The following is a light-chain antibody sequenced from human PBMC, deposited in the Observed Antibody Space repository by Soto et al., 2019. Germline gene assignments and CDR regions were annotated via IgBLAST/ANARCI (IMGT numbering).Light chain of an antibody. Sequence: DIQMTQSRSTLSASVGDRVIITCRASQSISDYLAWYQQKPGKAPKLLIYDASNLESGVPSTFSGSGSGTEFTLTISSLQPDDFATYYCQQYYTYWHMFGQGTKVDIK. J-gene: IGKJ1*01. CDR2: DAS. CDR1: QSISDY. V-gene: IGKV1-5*01. CDR3: QQYYTYWHM.